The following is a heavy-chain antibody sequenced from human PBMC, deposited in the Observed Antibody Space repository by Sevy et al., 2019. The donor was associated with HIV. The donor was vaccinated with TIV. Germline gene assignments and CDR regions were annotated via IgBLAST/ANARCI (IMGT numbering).Heavy chain of an antibody. V-gene: IGHV3-21*01. J-gene: IGHJ4*02. CDR3: SRDLAVAGLYYFDC. CDR1: GFTFSSYS. CDR2: ISSSSSYI. Sequence: GGSLRLSCAASGFTFSSYSMNWVRQAPGKGLEWVSSISSSSSYIYYADSVKGRFTISRDNAKNSLCLQMNSRRAEDTAVYYCSRDLAVAGLYYFDCWGQGTLVTVSS. D-gene: IGHD6-19*01.